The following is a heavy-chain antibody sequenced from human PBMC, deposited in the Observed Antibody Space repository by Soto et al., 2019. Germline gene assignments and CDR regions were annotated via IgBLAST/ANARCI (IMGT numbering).Heavy chain of an antibody. J-gene: IGHJ4*02. CDR3: GRDGGYQRFDF. D-gene: IGHD2-2*01. CDR2: INPSGGDI. CDR1: GYTFTSYY. Sequence: QVQLVQSGAEAKKPGASVKVSCKASGYTFTSYYIHWVRQAPGQGLEWMGIINPSGGDITYAQKFQGRVTMTRDTSTSTVYMELSSLRSEDTAVYYCGRDGGYQRFDFWGQGALVTVSS. V-gene: IGHV1-46*03.